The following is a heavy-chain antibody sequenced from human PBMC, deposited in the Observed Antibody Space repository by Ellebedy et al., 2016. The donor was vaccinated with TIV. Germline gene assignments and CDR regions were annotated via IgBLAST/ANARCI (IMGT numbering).Heavy chain of an antibody. V-gene: IGHV6-1*01. CDR3: ARVKGVAVTGRNYYDS. CDR2: TYYRSKWFN. Sequence: SQTLSLTCAVSGDSVSSDSATWNWLRQSPSRGLEWLGRTYYRSKWFNDYAVSVKSRITINPDTSKNQFSLQLNSVTPEDTAVYYCARVKGVAVTGRNYYDSWGQGTLVTVSS. D-gene: IGHD6-19*01. J-gene: IGHJ4*02. CDR1: GDSVSSDSAT.